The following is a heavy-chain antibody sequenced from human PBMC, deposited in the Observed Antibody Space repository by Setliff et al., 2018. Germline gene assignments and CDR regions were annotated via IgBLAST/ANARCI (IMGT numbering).Heavy chain of an antibody. V-gene: IGHV3-48*04. J-gene: IGHJ3*02. CDR2: ISSSSNTI. Sequence: GSLRLSCAASGFTFSSYSMNWVRQAPGKGLEWVSYISSSSNTIYYADSVKGRFTISRDNAKNSLYLQMNSLRAEDTAVYYCARDAEVVKRWGDAFDIWGQGTMVTVS. D-gene: IGHD3-22*01. CDR1: GFTFSSYS. CDR3: ARDAEVVKRWGDAFDI.